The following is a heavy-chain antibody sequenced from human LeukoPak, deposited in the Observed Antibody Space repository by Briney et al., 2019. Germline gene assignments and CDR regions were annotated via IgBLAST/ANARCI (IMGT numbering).Heavy chain of an antibody. CDR2: IYYSGST. Sequence: SETLSLTCTVSGGSISSYYWSWIRQPPGKGLEWIGYIYYSGSTNYNPSLKSRVTISVDTSKNQFSLKLSSVTAADTAVYYCARTYYYDSSGYYGFDYWGQGTLVTVS. J-gene: IGHJ4*02. D-gene: IGHD3-22*01. CDR3: ARTYYYDSSGYYGFDY. CDR1: GGSISSYY. V-gene: IGHV4-59*08.